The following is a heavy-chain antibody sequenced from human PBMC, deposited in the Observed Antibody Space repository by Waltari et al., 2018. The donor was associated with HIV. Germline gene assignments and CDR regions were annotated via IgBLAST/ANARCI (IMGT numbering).Heavy chain of an antibody. V-gene: IGHV3-21*02. J-gene: IGHJ3*01. CDR3: AREEYSGYVGHAFDV. D-gene: IGHD5-12*01. Sequence: EMQLVESGVGLVKPGGSLRLSCGASGFTFSRYTMNWVRQAPGKGLEWVSSISRSSSFIYNADSVKGRFTISRDNVKSSLYLQMNSLRTEDTAVYYCAREEYSGYVGHAFDVWGQGTMVTVSS. CDR1: GFTFSRYT. CDR2: ISRSSSFI.